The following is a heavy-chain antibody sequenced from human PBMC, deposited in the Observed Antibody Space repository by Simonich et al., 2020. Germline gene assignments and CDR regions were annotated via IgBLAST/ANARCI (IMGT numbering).Heavy chain of an antibody. J-gene: IGHJ2*01. CDR1: GYTFTGDY. D-gene: IGHD6-25*01. CDR2: LNPNRGCT. Sequence: QVQLVQSGAEVKKPGASVKVSCKASGYTFTGDYMHWVRQAPGQGLEWMGSLNPNRGCTNYEQKFQGRVTMTRDTSISTAYMELSRLRSDDTAVYYCARGGLGHWYFDLWGRGTLVTVSS. V-gene: IGHV1-2*02. CDR3: ARGGLGHWYFDL.